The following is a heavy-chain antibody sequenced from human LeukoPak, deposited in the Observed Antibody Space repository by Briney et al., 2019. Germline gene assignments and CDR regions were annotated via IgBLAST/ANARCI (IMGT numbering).Heavy chain of an antibody. CDR3: ARGLHHLFRFDP. V-gene: IGHV4-61*02. CDR1: GGSISSGSYY. Sequence: SSETLSLTCTVSGGSISSGSYYGSWIRQPAGKGLEWIGRIYTSGSTNYNPSRKSRVTITVDTSKNQFSLKLSSVTAADTAVYYCARGLHHLFRFDPWGQGTLVTVSS. CDR2: IYTSGST. D-gene: IGHD3-10*02. J-gene: IGHJ5*02.